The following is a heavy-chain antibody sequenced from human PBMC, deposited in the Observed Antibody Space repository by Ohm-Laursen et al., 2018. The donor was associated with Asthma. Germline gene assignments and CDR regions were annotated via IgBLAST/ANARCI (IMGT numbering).Heavy chain of an antibody. D-gene: IGHD2-2*01. CDR2: IWYVGTNK. J-gene: IGHJ6*02. CDR3: ATDLSLYCSSPACQTFSGMDV. V-gene: IGHV3-33*01. Sequence: SLRLSCAASGFIFSAYGMHWVRQAPGKGLEWVAVIWYVGTNKDYADSVKGRFTISRDDSKNTLYLQMNSLRAEDTALYYCATDLSLYCSSPACQTFSGMDVWGQGTTVTVSS. CDR1: GFIFSAYG.